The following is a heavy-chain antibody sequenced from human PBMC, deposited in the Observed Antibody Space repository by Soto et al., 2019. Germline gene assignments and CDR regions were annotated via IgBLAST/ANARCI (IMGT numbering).Heavy chain of an antibody. V-gene: IGHV1-2*02. Sequence: ASVKVSCKASGYTFTGYYMHWVRQAPGQGLEWMGWINPKSGGTNYEPRFQGRVTMTRDTSISTAYMELRRLTSDDTAMYYCATPGGQDSSGYYYLDYWGQGSLVTVSS. J-gene: IGHJ4*02. D-gene: IGHD3-22*01. CDR1: GYTFTGYY. CDR3: ATPGGQDSSGYYYLDY. CDR2: INPKSGGT.